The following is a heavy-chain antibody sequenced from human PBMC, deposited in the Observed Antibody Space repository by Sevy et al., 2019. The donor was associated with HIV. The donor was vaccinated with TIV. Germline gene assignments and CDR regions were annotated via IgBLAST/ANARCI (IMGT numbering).Heavy chain of an antibody. CDR2: INHSGST. J-gene: IGHJ3*02. Sequence: SETLSLSCAVYGGSFSSNFWSWIRQPPGKGLEWIGEINHSGSTNYNPSLKSRVTISLDTSKNQVSLNLSSVTAADTAVYYCARGTRGDAFDIWGQGTMVTVSS. CDR1: GGSFSSNF. D-gene: IGHD2-2*01. V-gene: IGHV4-34*01. CDR3: ARGTRGDAFDI.